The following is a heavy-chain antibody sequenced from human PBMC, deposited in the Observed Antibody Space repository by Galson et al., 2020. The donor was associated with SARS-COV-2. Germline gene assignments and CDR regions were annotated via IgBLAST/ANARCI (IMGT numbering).Heavy chain of an antibody. Sequence: GESLKISCVASGFTFSKFAMSWVRQAPGKGLEWVSGISGSGGSTYYAESVKGRFAISRGNSRNTLYLHMSSLRAEDTAVYYCAKDRDDLLSASDFDYWGQGTLVTVSS. V-gene: IGHV3-23*01. CDR1: GFTFSKFA. D-gene: IGHD3-3*01. CDR3: AKDRDDLLSASDFDY. CDR2: ISGSGGST. J-gene: IGHJ4*02.